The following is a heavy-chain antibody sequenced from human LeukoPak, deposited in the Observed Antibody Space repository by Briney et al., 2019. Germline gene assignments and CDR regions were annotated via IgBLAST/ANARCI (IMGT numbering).Heavy chain of an antibody. Sequence: PGGSLRLSCAASGFTFSSYSMNWVRQAPGKGLEWVSVISGSGGSTYYADSVKGRFTISRDNSKNTLYLQMNSLRAEDTAFYYCAKVPLSAGGWYEYWGQGTLVTVSS. CDR2: ISGSGGST. J-gene: IGHJ4*02. D-gene: IGHD6-19*01. CDR3: AKVPLSAGGWYEY. CDR1: GFTFSSYS. V-gene: IGHV3-23*01.